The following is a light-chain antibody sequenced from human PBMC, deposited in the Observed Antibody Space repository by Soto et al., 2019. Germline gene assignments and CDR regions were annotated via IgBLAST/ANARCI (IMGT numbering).Light chain of an antibody. Sequence: DIQMTQSPSSLSASVGDRVTITCQASQDISFFLNWYQQKPGKAPKLLIYDASILQAGVPSRFSGGGSGTDFTFTISSLHPEDVATYYCQQFDTLITFGQGTKV. V-gene: IGKV1-33*01. CDR1: QDISFF. J-gene: IGKJ1*01. CDR3: QQFDTLIT. CDR2: DAS.